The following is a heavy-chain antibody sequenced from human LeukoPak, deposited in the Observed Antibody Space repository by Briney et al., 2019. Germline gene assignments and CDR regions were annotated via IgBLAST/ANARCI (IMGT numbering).Heavy chain of an antibody. CDR1: GGSISSYY. V-gene: IGHV4-4*07. Sequence: SETLSLTCTVSGGSISSYYWSWIRQPAGKGLEWIGRIYTSGSTNYNPSLKSRVTMSVDTSKNQFSLKLSSVTAADTAVYSCARDGRRRVVVYYFDYWGQGTLVTVSS. D-gene: IGHD2-15*01. CDR3: ARDGRRRVVVYYFDY. J-gene: IGHJ4*02. CDR2: IYTSGST.